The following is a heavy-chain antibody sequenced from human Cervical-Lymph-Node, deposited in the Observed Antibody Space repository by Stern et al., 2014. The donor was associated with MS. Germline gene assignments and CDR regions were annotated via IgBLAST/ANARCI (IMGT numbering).Heavy chain of an antibody. Sequence: VQLVASGGGVVQPGRSLRLSCAASGFTFSSYGMHWVRQAPGKGLEWVAVISYDGSNKYYADSVKGRFTISRDNSKNTLYLQMNSLRAEDTAVYYCAKDGYAVGATVGPFDYWGQGTLVTVSS. CDR1: GFTFSSYG. V-gene: IGHV3-30*18. CDR3: AKDGYAVGATVGPFDY. CDR2: ISYDGSNK. D-gene: IGHD1-26*01. J-gene: IGHJ4*02.